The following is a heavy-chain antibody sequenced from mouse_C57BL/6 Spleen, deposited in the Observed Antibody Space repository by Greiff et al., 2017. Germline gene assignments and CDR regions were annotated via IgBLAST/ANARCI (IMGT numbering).Heavy chain of an antibody. Sequence: EVQLQQSGAELVRPGASVKLSCTASGFNIKDDYMHWVKQRPEQGLEWIGWIDPENGDTEYASKFQGKATITADTSSNTAYLQLSSLTSEDTAVYYCTTPRGYAMDYWGQGTSVTVSS. V-gene: IGHV14-4*01. CDR2: IDPENGDT. CDR1: GFNIKDDY. J-gene: IGHJ4*01. CDR3: TTPRGYAMDY.